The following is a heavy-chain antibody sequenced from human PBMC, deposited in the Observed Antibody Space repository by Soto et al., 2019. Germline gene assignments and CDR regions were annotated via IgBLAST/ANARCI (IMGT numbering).Heavy chain of an antibody. V-gene: IGHV3-9*01. J-gene: IGHJ4*02. CDR2: ISWDSGSL. CDR1: GFTFDDYA. CDR3: TKGHLGSYSAGPYFDN. Sequence: EVQLVESGGGVVQPGRSLRLYCSASGFTFDDYAMHWVRQAPGKGLEWVSGISWDSGSLGYADSVKGRFTISRDNAKNSLYLQMNSLRGEDTALYYCTKGHLGSYSAGPYFDNWGQGTLVTVSS. D-gene: IGHD1-26*01.